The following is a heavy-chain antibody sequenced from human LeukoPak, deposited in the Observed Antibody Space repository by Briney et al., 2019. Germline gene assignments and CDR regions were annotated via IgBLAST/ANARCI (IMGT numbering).Heavy chain of an antibody. V-gene: IGHV3-30*18. J-gene: IGHJ4*01. CDR1: GFTFSSYG. D-gene: IGHD3-10*01. CDR2: ISYDGSNK. CDR3: AKDRYSSTIGETDY. Sequence: SGGCLRLSCAASGFTFSSYGMHWGRQAPGKGLEWGAVISYDGSNKYYADALKGRFTISRDNSKNTLHLQRNAVRSEDSAVYLCAKDRYSSTIGETDYWGQGSLPTVYS.